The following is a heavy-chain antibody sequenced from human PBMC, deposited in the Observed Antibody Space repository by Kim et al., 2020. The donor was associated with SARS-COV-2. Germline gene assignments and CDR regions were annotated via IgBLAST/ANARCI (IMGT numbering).Heavy chain of an antibody. J-gene: IGHJ6*02. D-gene: IGHD3-10*01. CDR3: ASTYYYGSGSQTSTDYYYYGMDV. V-gene: IGHV1-69*02. Sequence: SVKVSCKASGGTLSSYTISWVRQAPGQGLEWMGRIIPILGIANYAQKFQGRVTITADKSTSTAYMVLSSLRSEDTAVYYCASTYYYGSGSQTSTDYYYYGMDVWGQGTTVTVSS. CDR2: IIPILGIA. CDR1: GGTLSSYT.